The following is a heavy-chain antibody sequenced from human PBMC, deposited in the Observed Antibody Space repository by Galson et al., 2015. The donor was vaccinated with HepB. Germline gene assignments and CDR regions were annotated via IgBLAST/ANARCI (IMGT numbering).Heavy chain of an antibody. Sequence: SVKVSCKASGYTFTSYAMHWVRQAPGQRLEWMGWINAGNGNTKYSQKFQGRVTITRDTSASTAYMELSSLRSEDTAVYYCARVHYYDSSGYYPYYYYYGMDVWGQGTTVTVSS. V-gene: IGHV1-3*01. J-gene: IGHJ6*02. CDR3: ARVHYYDSSGYYPYYYYYGMDV. D-gene: IGHD3-22*01. CDR2: INAGNGNT. CDR1: GYTFTSYA.